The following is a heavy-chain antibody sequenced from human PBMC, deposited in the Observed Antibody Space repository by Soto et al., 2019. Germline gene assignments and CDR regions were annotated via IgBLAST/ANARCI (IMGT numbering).Heavy chain of an antibody. D-gene: IGHD4-17*01. V-gene: IGHV3-43*01. Sequence: GGSLRLSCAASGFTFDDYTMHWVHQAPGKGLEWVSLISWDGGSTYYADSVKGRFTISRDNSKNSLYLQMNSLRTEDTALYYCAKDERDYGDYVVGRVGYYFDYWGQGTLVTVSS. CDR2: ISWDGGST. CDR1: GFTFDDYT. CDR3: AKDERDYGDYVVGRVGYYFDY. J-gene: IGHJ4*02.